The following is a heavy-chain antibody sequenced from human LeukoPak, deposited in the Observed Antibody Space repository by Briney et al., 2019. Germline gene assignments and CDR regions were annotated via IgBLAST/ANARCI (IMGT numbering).Heavy chain of an antibody. J-gene: IGHJ4*02. CDR2: IWYDGSNK. CDR1: GFTFSSYG. CDR3: ARDPGDYYDSSGLFDY. D-gene: IGHD3-22*01. V-gene: IGHV3-33*01. Sequence: PGGSLRLSCAASGFTFSSYGMHWVRQAPGKGLEWVAVIWYDGSNKYYADSVKGRFTISRDNSKNTLYLQMNSLRAEDTAVYYCARDPGDYYDSSGLFDYWGQGTLVTVSS.